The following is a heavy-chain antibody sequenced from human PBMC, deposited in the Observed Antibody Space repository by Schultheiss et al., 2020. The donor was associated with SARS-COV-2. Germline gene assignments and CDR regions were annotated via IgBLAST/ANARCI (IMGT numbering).Heavy chain of an antibody. Sequence: SETLSLTCAVSGGSISSSNWWSWIRQPPGKGLEWIGYIYYSGSTYYNPSLKSRVTISVDTSKNQFSLKLSSVTAADTAVYYCARDLGLRPNWFDPWGQGTLVTVSS. J-gene: IGHJ5*02. D-gene: IGHD4-17*01. CDR2: IYYSGST. CDR1: GGSISSSNW. CDR3: ARDLGLRPNWFDP. V-gene: IGHV4-28*03.